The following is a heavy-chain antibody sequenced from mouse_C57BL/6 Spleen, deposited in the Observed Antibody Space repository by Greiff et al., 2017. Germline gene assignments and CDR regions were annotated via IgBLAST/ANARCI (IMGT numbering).Heavy chain of an antibody. CDR1: GYTFTSYW. D-gene: IGHD1-1*01. Sequence: VQLQQSGAELVMPGASVKLSCKVSGYTFTSYWMHWVKQRPGQGLEWIGEIVPSDSYTKYNQKFKGKSTLTVDKSSSTAYMQLISLTSEDSAVYYCAREGYYGSSGFAYWGQGTLVTVSS. CDR3: AREGYYGSSGFAY. J-gene: IGHJ3*01. CDR2: IVPSDSYT. V-gene: IGHV1-69*01.